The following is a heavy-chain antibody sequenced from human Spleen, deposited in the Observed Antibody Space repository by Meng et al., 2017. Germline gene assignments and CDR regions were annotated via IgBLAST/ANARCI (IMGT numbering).Heavy chain of an antibody. CDR2: IKQDGSEK. J-gene: IGHJ4*02. V-gene: IGHV3-7*01. CDR3: ARDLGFRDGEYYFDY. CDR1: GFTFSSYW. Sequence: GGSLRLSCAASGFTFSSYWMSWVRQAPGKGLEWVANIKQDGSEKYYVDSVKGRFTISRDIAKNSLYLQMNSLRAEDTAVYYCARDLGFRDGEYYFDYWGQGTLVTVSS. D-gene: IGHD4-17*01.